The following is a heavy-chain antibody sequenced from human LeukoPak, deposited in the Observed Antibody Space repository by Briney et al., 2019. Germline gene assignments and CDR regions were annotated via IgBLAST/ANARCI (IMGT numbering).Heavy chain of an antibody. CDR1: GHTFTSYG. V-gene: IGHV1-18*01. CDR3: ASCHCTNGVCYGECEYFQH. J-gene: IGHJ1*01. Sequence: ASVKVSCKASGHTFTSYGISWVRQAPGQGLEWMGWISAYNGNTNYAQKLQGRLTLTTDTSTSTAYMELRSLRSDDTAVYYCASCHCTNGVCYGECEYFQHWGQGTLVTVSS. CDR2: ISAYNGNT. D-gene: IGHD2-8*01.